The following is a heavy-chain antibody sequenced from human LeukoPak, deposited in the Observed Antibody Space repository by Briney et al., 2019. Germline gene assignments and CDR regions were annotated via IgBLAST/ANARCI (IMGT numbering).Heavy chain of an antibody. D-gene: IGHD3-22*01. J-gene: IGHJ4*02. CDR1: GGSISSSSYY. V-gene: IGHV4-39*07. CDR2: IYYSGST. CDR3: ARAPADYDSSGYYGI. Sequence: TSETLSLTCTVSGGSISSSSYYWGWIRQPPGKGLEWIGSIYYSGSTYYNPSLKSRVTISVDTSKNQFSLKLSSVTAADTAVYYCARAPADYDSSGYYGIWGQGTLVTVSS.